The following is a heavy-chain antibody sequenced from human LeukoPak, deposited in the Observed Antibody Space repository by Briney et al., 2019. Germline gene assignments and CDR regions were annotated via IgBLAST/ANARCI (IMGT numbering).Heavy chain of an antibody. Sequence: QPGGSLRLSCAASGFTLSAYEMNWVRQAPGKGLEWVSYISGPSIHYADSVKGRFTISRDNAKNSLYLQMNSLRAEDTAVYYCASRRVAVPTTRAFDYWGQGTLVTVSS. CDR1: GFTLSAYE. CDR3: ASRRVAVPTTRAFDY. J-gene: IGHJ4*02. D-gene: IGHD1-26*01. V-gene: IGHV3-48*03. CDR2: ISGPSI.